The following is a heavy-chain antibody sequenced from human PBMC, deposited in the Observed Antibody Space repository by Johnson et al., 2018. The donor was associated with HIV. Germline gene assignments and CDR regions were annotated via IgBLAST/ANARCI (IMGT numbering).Heavy chain of an antibody. V-gene: IGHV3-30*03. CDR1: GFTFSSYG. J-gene: IGHJ3*02. CDR2: ISYDGSNK. Sequence: QVQLVESGGGVVQPGRSLRLSCAASGFTFSSYGMHWVRQAPGKGLEWVAVISYDGSNKYYEDSVKGRFTISRDNSKNTLYLQMNSLRAEDTAVYYCARDWGAFDIWGQGTMVTVSS. D-gene: IGHD3-16*01. CDR3: ARDWGAFDI.